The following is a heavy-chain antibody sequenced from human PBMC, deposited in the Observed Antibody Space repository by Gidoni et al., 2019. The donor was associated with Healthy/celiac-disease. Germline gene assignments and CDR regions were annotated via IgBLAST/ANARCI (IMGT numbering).Heavy chain of an antibody. CDR1: GGSISSYY. Sequence: QVQLQESGPGLVKPSETLSLTCTVSGGSISSYYWSWIRQPPGKGLEWIGYIYYSGSTNYNPSLKSRVTISVDTSKNQFSLKLSSVTAADTAVYYCARVGAVAPRAHLLWFDPWGQGTLVTVSS. J-gene: IGHJ5*02. D-gene: IGHD6-19*01. CDR3: ARVGAVAPRAHLLWFDP. V-gene: IGHV4-59*01. CDR2: IYYSGST.